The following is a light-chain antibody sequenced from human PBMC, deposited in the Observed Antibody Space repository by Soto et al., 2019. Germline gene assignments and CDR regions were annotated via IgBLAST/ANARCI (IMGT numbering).Light chain of an antibody. CDR1: QDILSD. V-gene: IGKV1-9*01. Sequence: IQLTLSPSFLSASVGDRGTITFLASQDILSDLSWYQQTPGKAPKFLIYDASTLQRGVPSKFSGSGSGTDFTLTISSLQPEDFAIYYCQHLNSDPLTFGGGTKVDIK. J-gene: IGKJ4*01. CDR2: DAS. CDR3: QHLNSDPLT.